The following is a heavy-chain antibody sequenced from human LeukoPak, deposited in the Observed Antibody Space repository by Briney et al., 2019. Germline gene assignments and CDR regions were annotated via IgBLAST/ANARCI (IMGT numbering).Heavy chain of an antibody. CDR1: GYTFTGYY. D-gene: IGHD5-24*01. J-gene: IGHJ4*02. Sequence: ASVKVSCKSSGYTFTGYYIHWVRQAPGQGLEWMGWINPISGGTNYAEKFQGRVTTTRDTSINTAYMEVTRLTSDDTAVYYCAREDGSFDYWGQGTLVIVSS. CDR2: INPISGGT. V-gene: IGHV1-2*02. CDR3: AREDGSFDY.